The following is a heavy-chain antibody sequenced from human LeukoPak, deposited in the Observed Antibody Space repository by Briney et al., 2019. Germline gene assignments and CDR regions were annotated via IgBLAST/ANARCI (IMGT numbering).Heavy chain of an antibody. CDR3: ARASTTFDD. Sequence: SETLSLTCSFSGGSITSYYWSWIRQPPGKGLEWIGHVSDGGRTNYSPSLRSRVSISVDTSKNQYSLKLNSVTAADTAVYFCARASTTFDDWGQGTLVTVSS. CDR2: VSDGGRT. D-gene: IGHD1-14*01. V-gene: IGHV4-59*01. CDR1: GGSITSYY. J-gene: IGHJ4*02.